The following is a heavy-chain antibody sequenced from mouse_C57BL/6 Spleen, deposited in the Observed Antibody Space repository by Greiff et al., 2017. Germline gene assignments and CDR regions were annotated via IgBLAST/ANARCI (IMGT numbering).Heavy chain of an antibody. CDR2: IDPSDSYT. D-gene: IGHD1-1*01. Sequence: QVQLQQPGAELVKPGASVKLSCKASGYTFTSYWMQWVKQRPGQGLEWIGEIDPSDSYTNYNQKFKGKATLTVDTSSSTAYMQLSSLTSEDSAVYYCARNYGSNFDYWGQGTTLTVSS. CDR1: GYTFTSYW. J-gene: IGHJ2*01. V-gene: IGHV1-50*01. CDR3: ARNYGSNFDY.